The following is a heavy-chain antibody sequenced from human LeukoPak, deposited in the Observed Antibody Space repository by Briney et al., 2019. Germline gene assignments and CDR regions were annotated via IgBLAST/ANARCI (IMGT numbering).Heavy chain of an antibody. D-gene: IGHD6-13*01. CDR3: ARHGSSYSFDY. J-gene: IGHJ4*02. CDR2: IYYGGSA. CDR1: GGSVGSYY. V-gene: IGHV4-59*08. Sequence: SETLSLSCTVSGGSVGSYYCSWIRQSPGKGLEWIGYIYYGGSANYNPSLKGRATISIDRSKNQFSLKLSSLTAADTAVYYCARHGSSYSFDYWGQGTLVTVSS.